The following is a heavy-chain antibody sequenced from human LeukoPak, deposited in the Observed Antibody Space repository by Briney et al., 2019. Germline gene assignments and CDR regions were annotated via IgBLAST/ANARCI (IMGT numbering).Heavy chain of an antibody. CDR1: GGSFSGYY. CDR2: ISDSGYT. CDR3: ARTNAFDI. Sequence: SETLSLTCAVYGGSFSGYYWSWIRQPPGKGLEWIGFISDSGYTNYNPSLKSRVTISVDTSKKHFSLKLSSVTAADTAVYYCARTNAFDIWGQGTVVTVSS. V-gene: IGHV4-59*01. J-gene: IGHJ3*02.